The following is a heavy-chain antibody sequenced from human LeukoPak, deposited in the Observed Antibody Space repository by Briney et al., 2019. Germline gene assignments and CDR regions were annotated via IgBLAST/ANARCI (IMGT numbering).Heavy chain of an antibody. V-gene: IGHV1-24*01. J-gene: IGHJ5*02. Sequence: ASVNVSFKVSGYTLTELSMHWVRQAPGKGLEWMEGFDPEDGETIYAQKFQGRVTMTEDTSTDTAYMELSSLRSEDTAVYYCATDRKYCSSTSCSNWFDPWGQGTLVTVSS. D-gene: IGHD2-2*01. CDR2: FDPEDGET. CDR3: ATDRKYCSSTSCSNWFDP. CDR1: GYTLTELS.